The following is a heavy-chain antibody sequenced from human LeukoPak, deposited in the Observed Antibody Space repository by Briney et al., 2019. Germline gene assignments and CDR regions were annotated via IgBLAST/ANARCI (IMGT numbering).Heavy chain of an antibody. D-gene: IGHD5-12*01. CDR2: ISGTDDST. CDR1: GFGFSYYD. CDR3: ARDSGYDRSYYYYGMDV. V-gene: IGHV3-23*01. Sequence: GGSLRLSCVASGFGFSYYDMNWVRQTPGKGLEWVSTISGTDDSTYYADSVKGRFTISRDNSKNTLYLQMNSLRAEDTAVYYCARDSGYDRSYYYYGMDVWGQGTTVTVSS. J-gene: IGHJ6*02.